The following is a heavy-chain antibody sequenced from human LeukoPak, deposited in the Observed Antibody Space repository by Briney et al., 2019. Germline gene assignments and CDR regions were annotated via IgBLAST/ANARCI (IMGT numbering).Heavy chain of an antibody. CDR2: ISAYNGNT. Sequence: ASVKVSCKASGYTFTSYGISWVRQAPGQGLEWMGWISAYNGNTNYAQKLQGRVTMTTDTSTSTAYMELRSLRSDDTAVYYCARDSRGGYYYRPYGAFDIWGQGTMVTVSS. CDR1: GYTFTSYG. CDR3: ARDSRGGYYYRPYGAFDI. V-gene: IGHV1-18*01. J-gene: IGHJ3*02. D-gene: IGHD3-10*01.